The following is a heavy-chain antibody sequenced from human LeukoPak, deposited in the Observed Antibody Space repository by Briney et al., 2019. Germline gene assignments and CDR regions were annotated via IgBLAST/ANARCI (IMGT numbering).Heavy chain of an antibody. J-gene: IGHJ4*02. CDR2: IKQDGSEK. CDR1: GFTFSSYW. V-gene: IGHV3-7*01. Sequence: PGGSLRLSCAASGFTFSSYWMSWVRQAPGKGLEWVANIKQDGSEKYYVDSVKGRFTISRDNAKNSLYLQMNSLRAEDTAVYYCARVAWLEQQGFFDYWGQGTLVTVSS. D-gene: IGHD1/OR15-1a*01. CDR3: ARVAWLEQQGFFDY.